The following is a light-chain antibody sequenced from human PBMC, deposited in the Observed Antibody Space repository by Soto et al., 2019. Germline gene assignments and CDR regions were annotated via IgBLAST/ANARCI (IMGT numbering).Light chain of an antibody. CDR1: QGISYY. Sequence: DIQMAQYPSSLSASVGDRVSITCRASQGISYYLAWYQQKPGKVPKLLIYAASTLQSGVPSRFSGSGSETDFTLTISSLQPEDVATYYCQKYNSVPRTFGQGTKVEIK. CDR3: QKYNSVPRT. V-gene: IGKV1-27*01. J-gene: IGKJ1*01. CDR2: AAS.